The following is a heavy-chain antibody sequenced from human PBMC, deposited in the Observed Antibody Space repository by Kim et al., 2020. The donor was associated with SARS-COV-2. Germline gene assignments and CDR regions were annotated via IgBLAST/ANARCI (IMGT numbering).Heavy chain of an antibody. Sequence: GGSLRLSCAASGFTVSSNYMSWVRQAPGKGLEWVSVIYSGGSTYYADSVKGRFTISRDNSKNTLYLQMNSLRAEDTAVYYCARVTMIGALDYWGQGTLVTVSS. CDR1: GFTVSSNY. CDR2: IYSGGST. J-gene: IGHJ4*02. D-gene: IGHD3-22*01. V-gene: IGHV3-53*01. CDR3: ARVTMIGALDY.